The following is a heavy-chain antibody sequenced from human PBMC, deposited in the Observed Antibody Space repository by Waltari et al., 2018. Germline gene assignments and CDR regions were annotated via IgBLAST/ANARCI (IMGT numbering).Heavy chain of an antibody. CDR3: AREYYDYIGGSVRYFDY. J-gene: IGHJ4*02. Sequence: EVPLVQSGAEVKKSGESLQISCKASGYSFSSSWIGRVRQMPGKGLEWVGSIYPGDSDTKYSPSLQGQVTISADRSVSTAYLQWSSLKASDTAIYYCAREYYDYIGGSVRYFDYWGQGTQVTVSS. D-gene: IGHD3-16*01. V-gene: IGHV5-51*01. CDR2: IYPGDSDT. CDR1: GYSFSSSW.